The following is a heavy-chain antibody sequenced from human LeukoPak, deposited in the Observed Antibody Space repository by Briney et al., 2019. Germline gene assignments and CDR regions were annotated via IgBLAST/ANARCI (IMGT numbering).Heavy chain of an antibody. Sequence: PGGSLRLSCAASGFTFSSYAMHWVRQAPGKGLEWVAVISYDGSNKYYADSVKGRFTISRGNSKNTLYLQMNSLRAEDTAVYYCARARGGDSLFDYWGQGTLVTVSS. CDR3: ARARGGDSLFDY. CDR2: ISYDGSNK. D-gene: IGHD2-21*02. J-gene: IGHJ4*02. CDR1: GFTFSSYA. V-gene: IGHV3-30-3*01.